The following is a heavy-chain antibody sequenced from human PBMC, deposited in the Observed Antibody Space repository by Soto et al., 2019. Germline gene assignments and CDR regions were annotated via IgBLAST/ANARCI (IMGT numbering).Heavy chain of an antibody. V-gene: IGHV4-34*01. D-gene: IGHD3-10*01. J-gene: IGHJ3*02. Sequence: QVQLQQWGAGLLKPSETLSLTCAVYGGSFSGYHWSWIRQPPGKGLEWIGEINHSGSTNYNPSLKSRVTILVDTSKNQFSLKLSSVTAADTAVYYCARGTWVRSAFDIWGQGTMVTVSS. CDR1: GGSFSGYH. CDR3: ARGTWVRSAFDI. CDR2: INHSGST.